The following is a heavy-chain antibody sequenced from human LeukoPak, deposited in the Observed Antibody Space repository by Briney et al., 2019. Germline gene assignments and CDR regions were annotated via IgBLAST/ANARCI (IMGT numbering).Heavy chain of an antibody. Sequence: ASVKVSCKASGGTFSSYAISWVRQAPGQGLDWMGGIIPIFGTANYAQKFQGRVTITTDESTSTAYMELSSLRSEDTAVYYCASEVAAAGLDYWGQGTLVTVSS. D-gene: IGHD6-13*01. J-gene: IGHJ4*02. CDR3: ASEVAAAGLDY. V-gene: IGHV1-69*05. CDR1: GGTFSSYA. CDR2: IIPIFGTA.